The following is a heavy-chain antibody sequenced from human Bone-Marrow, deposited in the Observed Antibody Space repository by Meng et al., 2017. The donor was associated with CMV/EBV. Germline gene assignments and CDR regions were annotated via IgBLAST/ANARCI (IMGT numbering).Heavy chain of an antibody. CDR3: AREGSDSSSWYHLYYYYGMDV. D-gene: IGHD6-13*01. CDR2: MNPNSGNT. Sequence: ASVKVSCKASGYTFTSYDINWVRQATGQGLEWMGWMNPNSGNTGYEQKFQGRVTMTRNTSISTAYMELSSLRSEDKAVYYCAREGSDSSSWYHLYYYYGMDVWGQGTTVTVSS. CDR1: GYTFTSYD. V-gene: IGHV1-8*01. J-gene: IGHJ6*02.